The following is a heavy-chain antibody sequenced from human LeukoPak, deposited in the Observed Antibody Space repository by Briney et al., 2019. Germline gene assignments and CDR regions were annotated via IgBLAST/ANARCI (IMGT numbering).Heavy chain of an antibody. CDR1: GFIVSSNY. V-gene: IGHV3-33*08. CDR2: IWYDGSNK. Sequence: PGGSLRLSCAASGFIVSSNYMTWVRQAPGKGLEWVAIIWYDGSNKYYADSVKGRFTISRDNSKNTLYLQMNSLRADDAAVYYCARASSKQLAGYLPDGFDIWGQGTMVTVSS. J-gene: IGHJ3*02. D-gene: IGHD3-9*01. CDR3: ARASSKQLAGYLPDGFDI.